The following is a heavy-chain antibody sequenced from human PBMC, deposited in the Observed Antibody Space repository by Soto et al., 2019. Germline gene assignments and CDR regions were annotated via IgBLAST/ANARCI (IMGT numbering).Heavy chain of an antibody. V-gene: IGHV1-69*12. D-gene: IGHD4-4*01. CDR1: GGTFSSSA. Sequence: QVQLVQSGAEMKEPGSSVKASCKTSGGTFSSSAISWLRQAPGQGLEWMGGIIPLFRTPDYAQKFQGRVTIAADESTSTACMELSSLRSEDTAVYYCARDNDRLQLGGNYYYILDVWGQGTTITVSS. CDR2: IIPLFRTP. CDR3: ARDNDRLQLGGNYYYILDV. J-gene: IGHJ6*02.